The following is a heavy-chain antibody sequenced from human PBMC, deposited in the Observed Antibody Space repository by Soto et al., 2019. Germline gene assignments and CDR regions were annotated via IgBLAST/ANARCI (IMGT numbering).Heavy chain of an antibody. CDR3: ATTRGLAVGGSFDY. CDR1: GGSITRRSSY. D-gene: IGHD3-10*01. J-gene: IGHJ4*02. CDR2: FYDGNT. V-gene: IGHV4-39*01. Sequence: SETLSLTCIVSGGSITRRSSYWAWIRQPPGKGLEWVGTFYDGNTYHNPSLRSRITIAVDTSKNQFSLKLSSVAAADTAFYYWATTRGLAVGGSFDYWGQGMLVTVSS.